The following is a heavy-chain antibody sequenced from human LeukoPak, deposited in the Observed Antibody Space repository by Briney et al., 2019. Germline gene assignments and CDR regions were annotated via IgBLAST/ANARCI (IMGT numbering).Heavy chain of an antibody. V-gene: IGHV1-2*02. D-gene: IGHD5-12*01. Sequence: ASVKVSCKASGYTFTDYYVHWVRQAPGQGLEWMGWINPNSGATNYAQTFQGRVTITTVTSFSTAYMELRRLRSDDTAVYYCASVYSAYDLAQLDYWGQGTLVTVSS. J-gene: IGHJ4*02. CDR3: ASVYSAYDLAQLDY. CDR1: GYTFTDYY. CDR2: INPNSGAT.